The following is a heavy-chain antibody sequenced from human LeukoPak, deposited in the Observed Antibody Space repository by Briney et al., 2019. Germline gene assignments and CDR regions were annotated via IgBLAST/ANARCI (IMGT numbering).Heavy chain of an antibody. V-gene: IGHV4-61*01. CDR1: GGSVSSGSYY. D-gene: IGHD3-3*01. Sequence: SETLSLTCTVSGGSVSSGSYYWSWIRQPPGKGLEWIGYIYYSGSTNYNPSLKSRVTISVDTSKNQFSLKLSSVTAADTAVYYCARVGFWSGYSFDYWGQGTLVTVSS. J-gene: IGHJ4*02. CDR2: IYYSGST. CDR3: ARVGFWSGYSFDY.